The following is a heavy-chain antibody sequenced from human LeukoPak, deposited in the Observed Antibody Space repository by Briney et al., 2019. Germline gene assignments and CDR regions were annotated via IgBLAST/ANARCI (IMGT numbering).Heavy chain of an antibody. Sequence: ARSLRLSCVASGFTFSSYGMHWVRQAPGKGLEWVAVISYDGSNKYYADSVRGRFTISRDNSKNTLYLQMNSLRAEDTAVYYCAKDQGDGGNPLSGYYYYGMDVWGQGTTVTVSS. CDR1: GFTFSSYG. D-gene: IGHD4-23*01. CDR3: AKDQGDGGNPLSGYYYYGMDV. J-gene: IGHJ6*02. V-gene: IGHV3-30*18. CDR2: ISYDGSNK.